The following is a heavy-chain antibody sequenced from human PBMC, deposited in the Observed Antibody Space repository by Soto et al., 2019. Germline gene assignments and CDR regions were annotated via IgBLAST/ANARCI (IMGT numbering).Heavy chain of an antibody. CDR1: GGSISSGGYY. V-gene: IGHV4-31*03. J-gene: IGHJ4*02. CDR3: ARDAPSITMVRGVIRYFDY. Sequence: KSSETLSLTCTVSGGSISSGGYYWSWIRQHPWKGLEWIGYIYYSGSTYYNPSLKSRVTISVDTSKNQFSLKLSSVTAADTAVYYCARDAPSITMVRGVIRYFDYWGQGTLVTVSS. D-gene: IGHD3-10*01. CDR2: IYYSGST.